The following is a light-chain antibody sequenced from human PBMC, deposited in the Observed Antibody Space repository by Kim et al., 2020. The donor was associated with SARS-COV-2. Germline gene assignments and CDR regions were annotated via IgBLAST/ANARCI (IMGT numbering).Light chain of an antibody. CDR2: YDS. Sequence: SYELTQPPSVSVAPGKTARITCGGKNIGSKSVHWYQQKPGQAPVLVIYYDSDRPSGIPGRFSGSNSGNTATLTISRVEAGDEADYYCQVWDSSSDHVVFGGGTQLTVL. V-gene: IGLV3-21*04. CDR3: QVWDSSSDHVV. CDR1: NIGSKS. J-gene: IGLJ2*01.